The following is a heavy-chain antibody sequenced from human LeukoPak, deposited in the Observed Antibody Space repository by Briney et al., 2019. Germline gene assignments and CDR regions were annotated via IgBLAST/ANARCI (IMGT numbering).Heavy chain of an antibody. Sequence: AGGSLRLSCAASGFTFSNYDMHWVRQPTGKGLEWVSGIGTTGDTYLAGSVKGRFTISRDNSKNTLYLLLTNLRAEDMAVYYCAKAGGSTLFGIVSPHLDYWGQGTLVTVSS. CDR3: AKAGGSTLFGIVSPHLDY. CDR1: GFTFSNYD. J-gene: IGHJ4*02. V-gene: IGHV3-13*01. CDR2: IGTTGDT. D-gene: IGHD3-3*01.